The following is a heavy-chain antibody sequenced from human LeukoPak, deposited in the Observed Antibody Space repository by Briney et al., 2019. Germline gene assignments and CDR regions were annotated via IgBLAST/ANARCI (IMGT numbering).Heavy chain of an antibody. V-gene: IGHV4-39*07. CDR2: IFYSGST. D-gene: IGHD5-18*01. CDR3: ARDWAVDTAMVFDY. J-gene: IGHJ4*02. Sequence: SETLSLTCTVSGGSISTSNYYWGWIRQPPGKGLEWIGNIFYSGSTYYNPSLKSRVTISVDTSKNQFSLKLSSVTAADTAVYYCARDWAVDTAMVFDYWGQGTLVTVSS. CDR1: GGSISTSNYY.